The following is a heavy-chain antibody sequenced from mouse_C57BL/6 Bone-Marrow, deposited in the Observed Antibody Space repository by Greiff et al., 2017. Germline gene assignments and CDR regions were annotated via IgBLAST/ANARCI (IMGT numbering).Heavy chain of an antibody. Sequence: EVQLVESGGGLVQPGGSLSLSCAASGFTFTDYYMSWVRQPPGKALEWLGFIRNKANGYTTEYSASVKGRFTISRDNSQSILYLHMNALRAEDSATYYVAIYAGGGFAYWGQGTLVTVSA. CDR2: IRNKANGYTT. V-gene: IGHV7-3*01. CDR3: AIYAGGGFAY. CDR1: GFTFTDYY. J-gene: IGHJ3*01.